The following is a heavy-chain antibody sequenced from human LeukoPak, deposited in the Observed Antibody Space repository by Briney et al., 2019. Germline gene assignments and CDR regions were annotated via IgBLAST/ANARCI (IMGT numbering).Heavy chain of an antibody. V-gene: IGHV4-61*02. CDR3: AREPYGSGMSRVNWFDP. D-gene: IGHD3-10*01. CDR2: IYTSGST. CDR1: GGSINSGSYY. Sequence: SETLSLTCTVSGGSINSGSYYWSWIRQPAGKGLEWIGRIYTSGSTNYNPSLKSRVTMSVDTSKNQFSLKLSSVTAADTAVYYCAREPYGSGMSRVNWFDPWGQGTLVTVSS. J-gene: IGHJ5*02.